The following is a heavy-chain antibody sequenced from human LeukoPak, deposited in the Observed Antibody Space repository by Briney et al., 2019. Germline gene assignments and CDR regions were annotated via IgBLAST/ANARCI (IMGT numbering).Heavy chain of an antibody. J-gene: IGHJ6*03. CDR2: IYYSGST. Sequence: PSETLSLTCTVSGGSISSGDYYWSWIRQPPGKGLEWIGYIYYSGSTYYNPSLKSRVTISVDTSKNQFSLKLSSVTAADTAVYYCARADYDFWSGYQAYYYYYYMDVWGKGTTVTVSS. CDR3: ARADYDFWSGYQAYYYYYYMDV. V-gene: IGHV4-30-4*08. D-gene: IGHD3-3*01. CDR1: GGSISSGDYY.